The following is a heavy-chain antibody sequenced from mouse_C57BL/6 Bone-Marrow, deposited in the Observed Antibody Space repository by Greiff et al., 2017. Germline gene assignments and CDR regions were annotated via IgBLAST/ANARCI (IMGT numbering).Heavy chain of an antibody. Sequence: QVTLKVSGPGILQPSQTLSLTCSFSRFSLSTSNMGIGWIRQPSGKGLEWLAHIWWNDDKYYNPSLKSRLTISKDTSNNQVFLKFTSVYTADTATYYCAQIGFYYGYDGWGQGTLVTVSA. CDR3: AQIGFYYGYDG. V-gene: IGHV8-5*01. J-gene: IGHJ3*02. CDR2: IWWNDDK. CDR1: RFSLSTSNMG. D-gene: IGHD2-2*01.